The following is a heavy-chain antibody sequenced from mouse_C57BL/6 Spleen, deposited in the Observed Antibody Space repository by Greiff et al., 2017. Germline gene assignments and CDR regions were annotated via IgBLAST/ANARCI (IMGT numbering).Heavy chain of an antibody. J-gene: IGHJ2*01. CDR2: INPGSGGT. Sequence: VQLQQSGAELVRPGTSVKVSCKASGYAFTNYLIEWVKQRPGQGLEWIGVINPGSGGTNYNEKFKGKATLTADKSSSTAYMQLSSLTSEDSAVYFCARSGSCDYWGQGTTLTVSS. CDR3: ARSGSCDY. V-gene: IGHV1-54*01. CDR1: GYAFTNYL.